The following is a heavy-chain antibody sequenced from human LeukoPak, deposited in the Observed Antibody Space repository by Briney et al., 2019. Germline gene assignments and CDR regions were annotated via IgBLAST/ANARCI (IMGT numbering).Heavy chain of an antibody. Sequence: SETLSLTCAVSGGSISTDNWWHWIRQSPGKGLEWIAEIYHNGDVHYNPSLKNRVTMSVDTSKNQFSLKVNSVTAADTATYFCAREVAAGSYRGFDYWGQGTLVTVSS. CDR1: GGSISTDNW. J-gene: IGHJ4*01. D-gene: IGHD6-19*01. CDR3: AREVAAGSYRGFDY. CDR2: IYHNGDV. V-gene: IGHV4-4*02.